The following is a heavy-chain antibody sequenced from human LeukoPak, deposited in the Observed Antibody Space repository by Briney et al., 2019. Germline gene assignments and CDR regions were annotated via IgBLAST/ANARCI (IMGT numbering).Heavy chain of an antibody. CDR2: IYYSGST. Sequence: SETLSLTCTVSGGSISSYYWSWIRQPPGKGLEWIGYIYYSGSTNYNPSLKSRVTISVDTSKNQFSPKLSSVTAADTAVYYCARQHYYYYYGMDVWGQGTTVTVSS. CDR3: ARQHYYYYYGMDV. V-gene: IGHV4-59*08. J-gene: IGHJ6*02. CDR1: GGSISSYY.